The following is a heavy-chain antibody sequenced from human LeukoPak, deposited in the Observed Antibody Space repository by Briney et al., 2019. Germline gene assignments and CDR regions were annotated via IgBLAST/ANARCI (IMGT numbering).Heavy chain of an antibody. CDR3: AKTGIVATFNFDY. D-gene: IGHD5-12*01. J-gene: IGHJ4*02. V-gene: IGHV3-23*01. CDR2: ISGSGGST. CDR1: GFTFSSYA. Sequence: GGSLLLSCAASGFTFSSYAMSWVCQAPGKGLEWVSAISGSGGSTYYADSVKGRFTISRDNSKNTLYLQMNSLRAEDTAVYYCAKTGIVATFNFDYWGQGTLVTVSS.